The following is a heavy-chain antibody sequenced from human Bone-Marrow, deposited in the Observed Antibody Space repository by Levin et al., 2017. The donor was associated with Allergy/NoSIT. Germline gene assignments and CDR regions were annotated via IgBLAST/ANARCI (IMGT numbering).Heavy chain of an antibody. D-gene: IGHD5-12*01. CDR2: INQSGGT. V-gene: IGHV4-34*01. CDR3: AKGTSGYYNWFDP. J-gene: IGHJ5*02. CDR1: GGSLGDDY. Sequence: SQTLSLTCTVFGGSLGDDYWSWIRQPSGKGLEWIGEINQSGGTNYHPSLRSRVTISVDTSKNQFSLNPTSVTAADTAVYYCAKGTSGYYNWFDPWGQGTLVTVSS.